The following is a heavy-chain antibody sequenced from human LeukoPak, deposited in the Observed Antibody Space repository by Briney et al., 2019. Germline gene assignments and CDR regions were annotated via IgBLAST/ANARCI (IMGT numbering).Heavy chain of an antibody. CDR1: GYTFTGYY. CDR2: INPNSGGT. Sequence: ASVKVSCKASGYTFTGYYMHWVRQAPGQGLEWMGWINPNSGGTNYAQKFQGRVTMTRDTSISTAYMELSRLRSDDTAVYYCARVHRGAYSNYEDYWDQGTLVTVSS. J-gene: IGHJ4*02. CDR3: ARVHRGAYSNYEDY. V-gene: IGHV1-2*02. D-gene: IGHD4-4*01.